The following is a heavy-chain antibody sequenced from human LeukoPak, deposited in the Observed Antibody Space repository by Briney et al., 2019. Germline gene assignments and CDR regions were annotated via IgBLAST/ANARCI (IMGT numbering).Heavy chain of an antibody. CDR1: GFSFSDYL. V-gene: IGHV3-11*04. Sequence: GGSLRLSCVASGFSFSDYLMSWIRQVPGKGLEWVSYISSSGSTEYYIDSVKGRFTISRDNAKNSMYLQMNGLRAEDTAVYYCAKVSVYYYYYMDVWGKGTTVTVSS. CDR2: ISSSGSTE. J-gene: IGHJ6*03. CDR3: AKVSVYYYYYMDV. D-gene: IGHD5/OR15-5a*01.